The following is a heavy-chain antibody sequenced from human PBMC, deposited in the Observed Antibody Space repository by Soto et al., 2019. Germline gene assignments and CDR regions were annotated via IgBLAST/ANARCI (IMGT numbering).Heavy chain of an antibody. Sequence: QVQLVESGGGVVQPGRSLRLSCAASGFTFRSYGMHWVRQAPGKGLEWVALMSFDGSNKYYAHSVRGRFTISSDNSKSTLYLQMDILRPEDTAVYYCAKEFGWELQLSHPYYNSGMDVWGQGTTVTVSS. CDR2: MSFDGSNK. CDR3: AKEFGWELQLSHPYYNSGMDV. J-gene: IGHJ6*02. D-gene: IGHD1-1*01. CDR1: GFTFRSYG. V-gene: IGHV3-30*18.